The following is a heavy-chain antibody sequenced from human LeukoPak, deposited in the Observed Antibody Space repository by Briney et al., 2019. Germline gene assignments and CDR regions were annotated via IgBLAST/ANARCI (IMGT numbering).Heavy chain of an antibody. J-gene: IGHJ6*04. CDR2: ISSSTSII. D-gene: IGHD5-18*01. CDR1: GFTFSGFG. Sequence: GGSLRLSCAASGFTFSGFGMNWVRQAPGKGLDWISYISSSTSIIYYADSVKGRFTVSRDNAKNSLYLQMNSLRAEDTAVYYCARFLVDTVMLWPADVWGKGTTVTVSS. V-gene: IGHV3-48*01. CDR3: ARFLVDTVMLWPADV.